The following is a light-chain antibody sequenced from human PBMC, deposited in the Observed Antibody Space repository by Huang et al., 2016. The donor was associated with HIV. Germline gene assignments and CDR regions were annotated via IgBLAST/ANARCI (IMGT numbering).Light chain of an antibody. J-gene: IGKJ1*01. V-gene: IGKV4-1*01. CDR3: LQYYSVPQT. CDR2: WAT. CDR1: QSLLYSLSKKNY. Sequence: DIVMTQSPDSLAVSPGERATINCKSSQSLLYSLSKKNYSAWFQQKPGRPPKLLIYWATTRESGVPDRFSGSGSGTDFTLTINNLQAEDVAVYFCLQYYSVPQTFGHGTKVEIK.